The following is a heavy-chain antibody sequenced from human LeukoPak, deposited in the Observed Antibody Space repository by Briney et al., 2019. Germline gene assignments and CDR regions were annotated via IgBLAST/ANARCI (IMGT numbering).Heavy chain of an antibody. J-gene: IGHJ4*02. CDR2: ISYDGSNK. D-gene: IGHD3-10*01. Sequence: PGGSLRLSCAASGFTFSSYGMHWVRQAPGKGLEWVAVISYDGSNKYYADSVKGRFTISRDNSKNTLYLQMNSLRAEDTAVYYCAKDWTPYGSGGYPADYWGQGTLVAVSS. V-gene: IGHV3-30*18. CDR3: AKDWTPYGSGGYPADY. CDR1: GFTFSSYG.